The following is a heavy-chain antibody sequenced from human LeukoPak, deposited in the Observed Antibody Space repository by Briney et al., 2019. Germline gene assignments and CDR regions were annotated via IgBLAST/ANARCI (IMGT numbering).Heavy chain of an antibody. J-gene: IGHJ4*02. D-gene: IGHD6-13*01. V-gene: IGHV3-7*01. Sequence: HPGGSLRLSCAASGFTFSSYWMSWVRQAPGKGLEWVANIKQDGSEKYYVDSVKGRFTISRGNAKNSLYLQMNSLRAEDTAVYYCARDLGPPAALTDYWGQGTLVTVSS. CDR1: GFTFSSYW. CDR2: IKQDGSEK. CDR3: ARDLGPPAALTDY.